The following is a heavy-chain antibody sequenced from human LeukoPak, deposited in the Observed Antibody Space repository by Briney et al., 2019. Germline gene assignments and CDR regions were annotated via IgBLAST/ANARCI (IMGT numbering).Heavy chain of an antibody. CDR3: AKGLGYCSGGSCYSIDY. CDR2: ISYSGGNT. CDR1: GFTFSSSA. D-gene: IGHD2-15*01. V-gene: IGHV3-23*01. J-gene: IGHJ4*02. Sequence: GGSLRLSCAASGFTFSSSAMSWVRQAPGKGLEWVSSISYSGGNTYYADSVMGRFTISRDNSKNMLYLQMNSLRAEDTAVYYCAKGLGYCSGGSCYSIDYWGQGTLVTVSS.